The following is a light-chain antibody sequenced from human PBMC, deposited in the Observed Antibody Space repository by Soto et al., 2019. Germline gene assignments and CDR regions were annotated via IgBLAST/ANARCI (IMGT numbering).Light chain of an antibody. J-gene: IGLJ2*01. CDR2: LNSDGSH. Sequence: QLVLTQSPSASASLGASVKLTCTLSSGHSSYAIAWHQQQPEKGPRYLMKLNSDGSHSKGDGIPDRFSGSSSGAERYLTISSLQSEDEADYYWQTWGTGYSGVFGGGTKLTVL. CDR1: SGHSSYA. CDR3: QTWGTGYSGV. V-gene: IGLV4-69*01.